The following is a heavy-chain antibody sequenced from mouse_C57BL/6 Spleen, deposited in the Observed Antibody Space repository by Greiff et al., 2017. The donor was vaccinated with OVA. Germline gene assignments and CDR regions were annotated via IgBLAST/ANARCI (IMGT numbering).Heavy chain of an antibody. CDR1: GYTFTSYW. J-gene: IGHJ2*01. CDR2: IDPSDSYT. Sequence: QVQLQQPGAELVMPGASVKLSCKASGYTFTSYWMHWVKQRPGQGLEWIGEIDPSDSYTNYNQKLKGKSTLTVDKSSSTAYMQLSSLTSEDSSVYYCARGRYSRNYFDYWGQGTTLTVSS. D-gene: IGHD2-14*01. V-gene: IGHV1-69*01. CDR3: ARGRYSRNYFDY.